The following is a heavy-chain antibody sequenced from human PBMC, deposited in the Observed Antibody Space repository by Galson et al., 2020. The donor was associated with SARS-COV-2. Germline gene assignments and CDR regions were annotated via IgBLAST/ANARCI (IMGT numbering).Heavy chain of an antibody. CDR2: INHSGST. D-gene: IGHD6-13*01. CDR1: GGSFSGYY. Sequence: SETLSLTCAVYGGSFSGYYWSWIRQPPGKGLEWIGEINHSGSTNYNPSLKSRVTISVDTSKNQFSLKLSSVTAADTAVYYCARYSKHAFDIWGQGTMVTVSS. CDR3: ARYSKHAFDI. V-gene: IGHV4-34*01. J-gene: IGHJ3*02.